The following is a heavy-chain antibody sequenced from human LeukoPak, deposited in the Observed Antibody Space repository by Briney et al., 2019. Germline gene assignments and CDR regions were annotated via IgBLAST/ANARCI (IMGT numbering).Heavy chain of an antibody. V-gene: IGHV4-59*01. J-gene: IGHJ4*02. D-gene: IGHD2-15*01. CDR1: GDSISGNY. CDR3: ARLLAGCPGGRCRAHFDY. Sequence: SETLSLTRSVSGDSISGNYWSWMREPPGKGLEWVGDIYYSGTNNYNPPLKSRVPMSVDASKNQFSLHLNAVTAADTAVYYCARLLAGCPGGRCRAHFDYWGQGTLVTVSS. CDR2: IYYSGTN.